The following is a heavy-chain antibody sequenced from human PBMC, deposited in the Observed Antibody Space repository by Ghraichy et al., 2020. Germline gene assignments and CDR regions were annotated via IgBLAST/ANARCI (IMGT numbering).Heavy chain of an antibody. Sequence: ASVKVSCKASGYTFTSYAMHWVRQAPGQRLEWMGWINAGNGNTKYSQKFQGRVTITRDTSASTAYMELSSLRSEDTAVYYCARDESTGPYYYGMDVWGQGTTVTVSS. CDR3: ARDESTGPYYYGMDV. CDR2: INAGNGNT. J-gene: IGHJ6*02. CDR1: GYTFTSYA. V-gene: IGHV1-3*01.